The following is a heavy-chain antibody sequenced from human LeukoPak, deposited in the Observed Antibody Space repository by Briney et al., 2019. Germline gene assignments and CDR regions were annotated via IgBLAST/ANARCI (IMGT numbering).Heavy chain of an antibody. CDR1: GYSFTSYW. V-gene: IGHV5-10-1*01. CDR2: IDPSDSYT. CDR3: ARRAAAGRGYYGMDV. J-gene: IGHJ6*02. Sequence: WEPLKISCKGSGYSFTSYWISWVRQMPGKGLGWMGRIDPSDSYTNDSPSFQGHVTISADKSISTAYLQWSSLKASDTAMYYCARRAAAGRGYYGMDVWGQGTAVTVSS. D-gene: IGHD6-13*01.